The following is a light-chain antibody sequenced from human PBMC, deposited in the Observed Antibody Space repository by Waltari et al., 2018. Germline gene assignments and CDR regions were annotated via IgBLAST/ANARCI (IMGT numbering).Light chain of an antibody. J-gene: IGLJ2*01. Sequence: QSALTQPASVSGSPGQSITISCTGTSSDVVGYNYVSWYQQHPGKAPKLMIYDVSKRPSGVSNRFSGSKSGNTASLTSSGLQAEDEADYYCSSYTSSSTFVVFGGGTKLTVL. V-gene: IGLV2-14*01. CDR3: SSYTSSSTFVV. CDR1: SSDVVGYNY. CDR2: DVS.